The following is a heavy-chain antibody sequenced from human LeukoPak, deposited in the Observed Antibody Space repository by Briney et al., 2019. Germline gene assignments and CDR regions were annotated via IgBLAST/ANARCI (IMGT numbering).Heavy chain of an antibody. J-gene: IGHJ6*03. Sequence: GGSLRLSCAASGFTFSSYGMHWVRQAPGKGLEWVAVIWYDGSNKYYADSMKGRFTISRDNSKNTLYLQMNSLRAEDTAVYYCAKDPTMVRGVKSYYYYYMDVWGKGTTVTVSS. V-gene: IGHV3-33*06. CDR1: GFTFSSYG. D-gene: IGHD3-10*01. CDR3: AKDPTMVRGVKSYYYYYMDV. CDR2: IWYDGSNK.